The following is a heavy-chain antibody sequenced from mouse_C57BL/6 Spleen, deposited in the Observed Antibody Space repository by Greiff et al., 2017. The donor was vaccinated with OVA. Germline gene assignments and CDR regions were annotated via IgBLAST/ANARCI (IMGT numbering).Heavy chain of an antibody. Sequence: QVQLQQSGPELVKPGASVKISCKASGYAFSSSWMNWVKQRPGKGLEWIGRIYPGDGDTNYNGKFKGKATLTADKSSSTAYMQLSSLTSEDSAVYFGARGTSTGGSSPPWFAYWGQGTLVTVSA. V-gene: IGHV1-82*01. CDR2: IYPGDGDT. CDR1: GYAFSSSW. J-gene: IGHJ3*01. D-gene: IGHD1-1*01. CDR3: ARGTSTGGSSPPWFAY.